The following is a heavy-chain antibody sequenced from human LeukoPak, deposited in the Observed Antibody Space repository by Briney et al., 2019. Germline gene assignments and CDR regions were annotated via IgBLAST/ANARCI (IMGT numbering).Heavy chain of an antibody. CDR2: ISYDGSNK. D-gene: IGHD3-22*01. CDR3: ARGKEKSVVITTSGQNY. CDR1: GFTFSSYG. Sequence: PGRSLRLSCAASGFTFSSYGMHWVRQAPGKGLEWVAVISYDGSNKYYADSVKGRFTISRDNSKNTLYLQMNSLRAEDTAVYYCARGKEKSVVITTSGQNYWGQGTLVTVSS. V-gene: IGHV3-30*03. J-gene: IGHJ4*02.